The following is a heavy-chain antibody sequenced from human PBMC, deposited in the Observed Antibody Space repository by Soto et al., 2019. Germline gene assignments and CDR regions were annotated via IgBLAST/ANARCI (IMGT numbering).Heavy chain of an antibody. V-gene: IGHV4-4*02. Sequence: QVQLQESGPGLVKPSGTLSLTCAVSGGSISSSNWWNWVRQPPGKGLEWIGEIYHSGSTNYNPSLKSRVTISVDKTKNQFSLKLSSVNAADTAVYYCARDKARYYYGSGSSTLFHYSGQGTLVTVSS. CDR1: GGSISSSNW. J-gene: IGHJ4*02. CDR2: IYHSGST. D-gene: IGHD3-10*01. CDR3: ARDKARYYYGSGSSTLFHY.